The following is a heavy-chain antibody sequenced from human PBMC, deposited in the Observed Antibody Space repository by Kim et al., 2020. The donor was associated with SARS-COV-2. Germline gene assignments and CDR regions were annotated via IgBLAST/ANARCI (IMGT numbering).Heavy chain of an antibody. J-gene: IGHJ1*01. Sequence: GGSLRLSCAASGFTFSSYTMSWVRQAPGKGLEWVSSISSSSSYTYYADSVKGRFTISRDNSKNTLYLQMNSLRAEDTAVYYCAKSQGIAVGNSQPWGQGTLGTVSS. CDR1: GFTFSSYT. CDR2: ISSSSSYT. CDR3: AKSQGIAVGNSQP. D-gene: IGHD6-19*01. V-gene: IGHV3-23*01.